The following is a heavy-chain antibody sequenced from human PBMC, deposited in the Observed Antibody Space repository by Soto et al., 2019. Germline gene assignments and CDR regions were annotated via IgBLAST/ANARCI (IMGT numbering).Heavy chain of an antibody. CDR1: GGSFSGYY. D-gene: IGHD2-2*01. CDR3: ARGPRQLGYCSSTSCYDFDY. J-gene: IGHJ4*02. V-gene: IGHV4-34*01. CDR2: INHSGST. Sequence: SETLSLTCAVYGGSFSGYYWSWIRQPPGKGLEWIGEINHSGSTNYNPSLKSRVTISVDTSKNQFSLKLSSVTAADTAVYYCARGPRQLGYCSSTSCYDFDYWGQGTLVTVSS.